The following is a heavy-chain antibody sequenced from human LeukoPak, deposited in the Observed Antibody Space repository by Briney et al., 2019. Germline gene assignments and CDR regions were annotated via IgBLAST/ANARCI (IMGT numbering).Heavy chain of an antibody. Sequence: PSETLSLTCTVSGDSISSSSYYWGWIRQPPGKGLEWIGSIFHSGSTYYNPSLKSRVTISVDTSKNQFSLKLTSVTAADTAVYYCASYYYDSSGYSDAFDIWGQGTMVTVSS. V-gene: IGHV4-39*01. D-gene: IGHD3-22*01. CDR1: GDSISSSSYY. J-gene: IGHJ3*02. CDR3: ASYYYDSSGYSDAFDI. CDR2: IFHSGST.